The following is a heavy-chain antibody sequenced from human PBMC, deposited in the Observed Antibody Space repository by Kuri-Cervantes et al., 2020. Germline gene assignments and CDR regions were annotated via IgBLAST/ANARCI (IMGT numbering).Heavy chain of an antibody. V-gene: IGHV4-34*09. CDR3: ARGRGSSWYYFQH. CDR1: GGSFSGYY. D-gene: IGHD6-13*01. J-gene: IGHJ1*01. Sequence: SQTLSLTCAVYGGSFSGYYWSWIRQPPGKGLEWIGYIYYSGSTYYNPSLKSRVTISVDTSKNQFSLKLSSVTAADTAVYYCARGRGSSWYYFQHWGQGTLVTVSS. CDR2: IYYSGST.